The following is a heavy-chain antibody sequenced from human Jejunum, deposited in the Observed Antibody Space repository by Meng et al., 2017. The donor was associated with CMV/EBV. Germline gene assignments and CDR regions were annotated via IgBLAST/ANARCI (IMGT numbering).Heavy chain of an antibody. CDR3: TRALDY. V-gene: IGHV3-7*04. Sequence: WEDAGCNCKDDWMDWVRQAPGRGREWVAKIRYDGGERYYVNSVEGRFFIYRDNARNSLYLQMNSLRAEDSAIYYCTRALDYWGQGTLVTVSS. J-gene: IGHJ4*02. CDR1: GCNCKDDW. CDR2: IRYDGGER.